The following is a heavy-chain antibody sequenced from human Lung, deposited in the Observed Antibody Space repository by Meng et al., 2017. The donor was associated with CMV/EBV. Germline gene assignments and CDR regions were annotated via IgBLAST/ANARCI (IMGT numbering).Heavy chain of an antibody. J-gene: IGHJ5*02. Sequence: EVQLLESGGGLVQPGXXXXLSCAASGFTFSSYAMSWVRQAPGKGLEWVSAISGSGGSTYYADSVKGRFTISRDNSKNTLYQQMNSLRAEDTAVYYCAKDLLWFGELTFDPWGQGTLVTVSS. CDR2: ISGSGGST. CDR1: GFTFSSYA. V-gene: IGHV3-23*01. D-gene: IGHD3-10*01. CDR3: AKDLLWFGELTFDP.